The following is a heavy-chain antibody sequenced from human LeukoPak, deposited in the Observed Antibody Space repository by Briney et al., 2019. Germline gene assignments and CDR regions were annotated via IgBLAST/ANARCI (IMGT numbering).Heavy chain of an antibody. V-gene: IGHV3-33*01. D-gene: IGHD6-13*01. CDR3: ARDGQQLAPYAMDV. CDR1: GFRFGSHA. CDR2: IWYDGSNK. Sequence: PGRSLRLSCAASGFRFGSHAVHWVRQAPGKGLEWQAQIWYDGSNKYYVDSVKGRFTTSRDNSKNTVYLQMNSLRAEDTAVYFCARDGQQLAPYAMDVWGQGITVTVSS. J-gene: IGHJ6*02.